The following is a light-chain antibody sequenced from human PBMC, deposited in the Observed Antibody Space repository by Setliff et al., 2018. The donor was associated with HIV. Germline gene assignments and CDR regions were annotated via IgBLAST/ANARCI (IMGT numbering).Light chain of an antibody. CDR3: QHSSWPLI. CDR2: YAS. Sequence: EIVLTQSPGTLSLSPGERATLSCRASQSINTYLAWYQQRRGQAPRLLISYASERATGVPGRFSGSGSGTDFTLTISGLEPEDFAVYYCQHSSWPLIFGGGTRLEIK. V-gene: IGKV3-11*01. CDR1: QSINTY. J-gene: IGKJ5*01.